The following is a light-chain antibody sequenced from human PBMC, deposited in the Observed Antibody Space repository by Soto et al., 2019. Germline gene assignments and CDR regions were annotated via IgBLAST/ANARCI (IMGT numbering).Light chain of an antibody. CDR1: QSVSSY. Sequence: EIVLTQSPATLSLSPGERATLSCRASQSVSSYLAWYQQKPGQAPRLLIYDASNRATGIPARFSGSGSGTDFTLTISSLEPEDFAVYYCQQRSNWTPEGRFGQGTKV. J-gene: IGKJ1*01. CDR2: DAS. CDR3: QQRSNWTPEGR. V-gene: IGKV3-11*01.